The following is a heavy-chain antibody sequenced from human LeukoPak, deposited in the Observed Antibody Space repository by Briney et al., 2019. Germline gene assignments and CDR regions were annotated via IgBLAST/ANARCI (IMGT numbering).Heavy chain of an antibody. CDR1: GSTFSDYW. Sequence: GGSLRLSCAASGSTFSDYWMSWVRQAPGKGLEWVANIKQDGSEKYYVDSVKGRFTISRDNAKNSLYVQMNSLRAEDTAVYYCGGKKGGYDPFVYGGKGTLVPVS. CDR2: IKQDGSEK. J-gene: IGHJ4*02. CDR3: GGKKGGYDPFVY. V-gene: IGHV3-7*04. D-gene: IGHD5-12*01.